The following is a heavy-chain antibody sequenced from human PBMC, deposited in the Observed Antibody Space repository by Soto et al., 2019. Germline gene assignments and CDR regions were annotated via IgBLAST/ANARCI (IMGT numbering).Heavy chain of an antibody. D-gene: IGHD3-22*01. V-gene: IGHV1-18*01. Sequence: GASVKVSCKASGYTFTSYGISWVRQAPGQGLEWMGWISAYNGNTNYAQKLQGRVTMTTDTSTSTAYMELSSLRSEDTAVYYCAREYYYDSSGYSWFDPWGQGTLVTVSS. CDR3: AREYYYDSSGYSWFDP. J-gene: IGHJ5*02. CDR1: GYTFTSYG. CDR2: ISAYNGNT.